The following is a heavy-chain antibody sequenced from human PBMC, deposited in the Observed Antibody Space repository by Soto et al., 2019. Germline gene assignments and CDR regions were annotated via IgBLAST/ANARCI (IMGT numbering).Heavy chain of an antibody. J-gene: IGHJ6*02. CDR3: ARRNVAASSLAYYYGMDV. V-gene: IGHV5-10-1*01. CDR1: GYSFTSYW. Sequence: GESLKISCKGSGYSFTSYWISWVRQMPGKGLEWMGRIDPSDSYTNYSPSFQGHVTISADKSISTAYLQWSSLKASDTAMYYCARRNVAASSLAYYYGMDVWGQGTTVT. D-gene: IGHD6-19*01. CDR2: IDPSDSYT.